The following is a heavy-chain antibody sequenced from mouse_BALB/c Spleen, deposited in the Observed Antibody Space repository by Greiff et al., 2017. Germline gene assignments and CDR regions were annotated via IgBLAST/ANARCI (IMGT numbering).Heavy chain of an antibody. V-gene: IGHV5-17*02. J-gene: IGHJ4*01. Sequence: EVKVVESGGGLVQPGGSRKLSCAASGFTFSSFGMHWVRQAPEKGLEWVAYISSGSSTIYYADTVKGRFTISRDNPKNTLFLQMTSLRSEDTAMYYCASELGLYAMDYWGQGTSVTVSS. D-gene: IGHD4-1*01. CDR3: ASELGLYAMDY. CDR2: ISSGSSTI. CDR1: GFTFSSFG.